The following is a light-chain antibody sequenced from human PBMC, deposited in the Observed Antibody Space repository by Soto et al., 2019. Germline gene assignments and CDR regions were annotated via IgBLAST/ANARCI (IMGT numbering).Light chain of an antibody. V-gene: IGLV2-14*02. CDR2: EVS. CDR3: SSYTSSSTLGV. Sequence: QSALTQSASVSGSPGQSITISCTGTGSVVGSYNLVSWYQQVPGKAPKLMVYEVSNRPSGVSNRFSGSKSGNTASLTISGLQAEDEADYYCSSYTSSSTLGVFGGGTKLTVL. CDR1: GSVVGSYNL. J-gene: IGLJ2*01.